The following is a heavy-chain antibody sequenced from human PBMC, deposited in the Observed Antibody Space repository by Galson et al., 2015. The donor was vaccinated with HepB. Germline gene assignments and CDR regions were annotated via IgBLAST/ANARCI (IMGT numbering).Heavy chain of an antibody. V-gene: IGHV3-21*01. CDR2: ISSSSSYI. D-gene: IGHD1-14*01. J-gene: IGHJ3*02. Sequence: SLRLSCAASGFTFSSYSMNWVRQAPGKGLEWVSSISSSSSYIYYADSVKGRFTISSDNAKNSLYLQMNSLRAEDTAVYYCARDQLPTGGAFDIWGQGTMVTVSS. CDR3: ARDQLPTGGAFDI. CDR1: GFTFSSYS.